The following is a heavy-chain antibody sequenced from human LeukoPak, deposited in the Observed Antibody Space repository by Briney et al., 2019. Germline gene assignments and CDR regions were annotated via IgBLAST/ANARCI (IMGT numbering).Heavy chain of an antibody. CDR1: GYTFTSYG. CDR2: MNPNSGKT. CDR3: ARAMYDSSGYYYVGYYYYYMDV. D-gene: IGHD3-22*01. J-gene: IGHJ6*03. Sequence: ASVKVSCKASGYTFTSYGISWVRQATGQGLEWMGWMNPNSGKTGYAQKFQGRVTMTRNTSISTAYMELSSLRSEDTAVYYCARAMYDSSGYYYVGYYYYYMDVWGKGTTVTVSS. V-gene: IGHV1-8*02.